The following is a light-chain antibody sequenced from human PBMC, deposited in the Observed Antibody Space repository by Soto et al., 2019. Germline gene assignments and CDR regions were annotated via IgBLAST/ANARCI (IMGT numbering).Light chain of an antibody. J-gene: IGKJ5*01. CDR1: QAISVY. CDR3: QQTFSPLIT. CDR2: AAS. V-gene: IGKV1-39*01. Sequence: IHMNKSPSPLSTSVGDRVTITCRASQAISVYLHWYQQRPGKAPKLLIYAASNLQSGVPSRFSGGGSGTDFTLTISSLQPEDFATYYCQQTFSPLITVGQGIRLEIK.